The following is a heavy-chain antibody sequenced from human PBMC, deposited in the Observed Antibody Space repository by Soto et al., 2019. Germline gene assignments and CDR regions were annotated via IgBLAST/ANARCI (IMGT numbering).Heavy chain of an antibody. Sequence: ASGEVSCKVSGYTLTELSMHWVRQAPGKGLEWMGGFDPEDGETIYAQKFQSRVTMTEDTSTDTAYMELSSLRSEDTAVYYCATDIVVVTATTRGRLFDYWGQGTLVTVSS. CDR2: FDPEDGET. CDR1: GYTLTELS. D-gene: IGHD2-21*02. CDR3: ATDIVVVTATTRGRLFDY. V-gene: IGHV1-24*01. J-gene: IGHJ4*02.